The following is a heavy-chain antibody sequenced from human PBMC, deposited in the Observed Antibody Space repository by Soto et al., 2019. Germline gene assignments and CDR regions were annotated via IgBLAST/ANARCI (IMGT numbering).Heavy chain of an antibody. D-gene: IGHD3-22*01. V-gene: IGHV1-18*01. CDR2: ISAYNGNT. CDR3: ARDHDYYDSSDPNAFDI. J-gene: IGHJ3*02. Sequence: QVQLVQSGAEVKKPGASVKVSCKASGYTFTSYGISWVRQAPGQGLEWMGWISAYNGNTNYAQKLQGRVTMTTDTAXSXXYMELRSLRSDDTAVYYCARDHDYYDSSDPNAFDIWGQGTMVTVSS. CDR1: GYTFTSYG.